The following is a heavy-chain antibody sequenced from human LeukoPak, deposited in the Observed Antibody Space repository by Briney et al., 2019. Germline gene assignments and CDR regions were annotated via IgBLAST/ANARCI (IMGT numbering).Heavy chain of an antibody. J-gene: IGHJ6*03. CDR2: ISAYNGNT. V-gene: IGHV1-18*01. D-gene: IGHD4-17*01. CDR1: GYTFTSYG. Sequence: ASVKVSCKASGYTFTSYGISWVRQAPGQGLEWMGWISAYNGNTNYAQKLQGRVTMTTDTYTSTAYMELRSMRSDDTAVYYCATEIGDYPRWYYYYYYYMDVWGKGTTVTVSS. CDR3: ATEIGDYPRWYYYYYYYMDV.